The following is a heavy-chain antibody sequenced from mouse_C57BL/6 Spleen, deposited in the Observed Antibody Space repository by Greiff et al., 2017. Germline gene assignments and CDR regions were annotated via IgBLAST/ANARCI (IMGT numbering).Heavy chain of an antibody. V-gene: IGHV1-81*01. CDR3: ARCKDAMDY. CDR1: GYTFTSSG. Sequence: VQLQQSGAELARPGASVKLSCKASGYTFTSSGISWVKQRTGQGLEWIGEIYPRSGNTYYNEKFKGQATLTADESSSTAYMELRSLTSEDSAVXFCARCKDAMDYWGQGTSVTVSS. CDR2: IYPRSGNT. J-gene: IGHJ4*01.